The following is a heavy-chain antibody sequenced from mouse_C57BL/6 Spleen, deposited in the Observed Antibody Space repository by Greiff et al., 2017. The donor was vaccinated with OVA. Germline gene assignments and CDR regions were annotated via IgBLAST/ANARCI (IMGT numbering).Heavy chain of an antibody. CDR2: INPNNGGT. CDR3: ARSGAGVTTGGFDY. CDR1: GYTFTDYY. V-gene: IGHV1-26*01. D-gene: IGHD2-2*01. Sequence: EVQLQQSGPELVKPGASVKISCKASGYTFTDYYMNWVKQSHGKSLEWIGDINPNNGGTSYNQKFKGKATLTVDKSSSTAYMELRSLTSEDSAVYYCARSGAGVTTGGFDYWGQGTTLTVSS. J-gene: IGHJ2*01.